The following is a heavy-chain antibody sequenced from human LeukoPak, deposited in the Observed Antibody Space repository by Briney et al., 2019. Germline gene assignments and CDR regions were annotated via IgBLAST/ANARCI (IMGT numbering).Heavy chain of an antibody. D-gene: IGHD5-24*01. V-gene: IGHV5-51*01. J-gene: IGHJ6*02. Sequence: GESLKISCKGSGYSFTSYWIGWVRQVPGKGLEWMGIIYPGDSDTRYSPSFQGQVTISADKSISTAYLQWSSLKASDTAMYYCARTETAMTGNYYYGMDVWGQGTTVTVSS. CDR3: ARTETAMTGNYYYGMDV. CDR2: IYPGDSDT. CDR1: GYSFTSYW.